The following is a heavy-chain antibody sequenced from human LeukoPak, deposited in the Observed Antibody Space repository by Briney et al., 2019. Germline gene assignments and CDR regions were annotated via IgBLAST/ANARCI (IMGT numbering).Heavy chain of an antibody. D-gene: IGHD3-10*01. CDR1: GFTFSDYA. CDR2: ISGSGGST. Sequence: GGSLRLSCVVSGFTFSDYAMSWVRQAPGKGLNWVSAISGSGGSTYYADSVKGRFIISRDNSKNMLYLQTNSLRAEDTAVYYCAKGSDLWFGETRGQGTLVTVSS. V-gene: IGHV3-23*01. J-gene: IGHJ4*02. CDR3: AKGSDLWFGET.